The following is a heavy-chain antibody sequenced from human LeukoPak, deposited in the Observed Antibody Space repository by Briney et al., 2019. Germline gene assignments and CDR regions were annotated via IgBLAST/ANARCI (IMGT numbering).Heavy chain of an antibody. J-gene: IGHJ6*02. CDR3: ARYCSGGSCYSDYYYGMDV. D-gene: IGHD2-15*01. CDR2: ISYDGSNK. Sequence: GGALRLSCAASGFTFSSYGMHWVRQAPGKGLEGVAVISYDGSNKYYADSVKGRFTISRDNSKNTLYLQMNSLRAEDTAVYYCARYCSGGSCYSDYYYGMDVWGQGTTVTVSS. CDR1: GFTFSSYG. V-gene: IGHV3-30*03.